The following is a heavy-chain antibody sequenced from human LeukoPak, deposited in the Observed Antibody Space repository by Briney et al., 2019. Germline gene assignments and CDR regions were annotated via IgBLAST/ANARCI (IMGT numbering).Heavy chain of an antibody. V-gene: IGHV3-48*02. CDR2: ISSGSSST. Sequence: GGSLRLSCAASGFTFSSYSMNWVRQAPGKGLEWISYISSGSSSTYYADSVKGRFTISRDNAKHSLYLQMNSLSDEDTAVYFCARDGYNSYDYWGQGTLVTVSS. D-gene: IGHD5-24*01. J-gene: IGHJ4*02. CDR3: ARDGYNSYDY. CDR1: GFTFSSYS.